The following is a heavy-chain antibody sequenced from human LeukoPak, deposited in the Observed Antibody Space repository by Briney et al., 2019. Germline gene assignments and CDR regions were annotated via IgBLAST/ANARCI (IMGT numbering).Heavy chain of an antibody. D-gene: IGHD1-1*01. Sequence: GGSLRLSCAASGFTFSSFEMNWVRQAPGKGLEWVSYISTSVGTRFYADSVRGRFTISRDNAKNSVYLLMDSLRAEDTAIYYCARGGELERRGAFHYWGQGTLVTVSS. J-gene: IGHJ4*02. CDR3: ARGGELERRGAFHY. CDR1: GFTFSSFE. CDR2: ISTSVGTR. V-gene: IGHV3-48*03.